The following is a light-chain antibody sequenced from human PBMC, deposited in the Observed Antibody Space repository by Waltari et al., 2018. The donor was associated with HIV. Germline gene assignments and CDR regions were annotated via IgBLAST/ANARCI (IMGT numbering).Light chain of an antibody. V-gene: IGLV2-18*02. CDR3: SSYTTSSTSV. CDR1: SSDIGAYNR. Sequence: QSALTQPPSVSGSLGQSVTISCTGTSSDIGAYNRVSWHQQSPGTAPKLRMYEVTQGPSGVTVRFSGSKSGNTASLTISGLQADDEADYYCSSYTTSSTSVFGGGTKLTVL. CDR2: EVT. J-gene: IGLJ3*02.